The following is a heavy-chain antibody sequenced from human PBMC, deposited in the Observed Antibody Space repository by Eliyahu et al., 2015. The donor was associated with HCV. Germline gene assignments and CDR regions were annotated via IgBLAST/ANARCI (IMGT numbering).Heavy chain of an antibody. Sequence: QVQLQESGPGLXKPSQTXSLTCSXSGGSISSXGXYWSWIXXHPGKGLEWIGYIYYSGSPYYNPSLKSRVTISVDTSKNQFSLKLSSVTAADTAVYYCARLLVVAATFWSVGSGDCSYFDYWGQGTLVTVSS. J-gene: IGHJ4*02. V-gene: IGHV4-31*03. CDR3: ARLLVVAATFWSVGSGDCSYFDY. CDR2: IYYSGSP. CDR1: GGSISSXGXY. D-gene: IGHD2-15*01.